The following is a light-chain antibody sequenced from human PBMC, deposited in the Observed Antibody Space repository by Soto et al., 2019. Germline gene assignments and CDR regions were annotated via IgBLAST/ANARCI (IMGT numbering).Light chain of an antibody. CDR1: SSDVGSYNL. CDR3: SSYTSSSTYV. J-gene: IGLJ1*01. CDR2: EVS. Sequence: QSVLTQPASVSGSPGQSITISCTGTSSDVGSYNLVSWYQQHPGKGPKLMIYEVSNRPSGVSNRFSGPKSGNTASLTISGLQAEDEADYYCSSYTSSSTYVFGTGTKVTVL. V-gene: IGLV2-14*02.